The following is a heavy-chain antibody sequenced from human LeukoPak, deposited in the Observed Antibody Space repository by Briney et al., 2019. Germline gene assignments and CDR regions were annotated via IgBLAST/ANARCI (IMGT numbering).Heavy chain of an antibody. CDR3: AKSGGYGLIDY. CDR2: IYYSGST. CDR1: GASVSGSAYY. D-gene: IGHD1-26*01. J-gene: IGHJ4*02. Sequence: PSETLSLTCTVSGASVSGSAYYWGWLRQPPGKGLERIGNIYYSGSTYYNEARESLITKSIDTTKNLYSLKLNSVTAADTAMYYCAKSGGYGLIDYWGQGTLVTVSS. V-gene: IGHV4-39*01.